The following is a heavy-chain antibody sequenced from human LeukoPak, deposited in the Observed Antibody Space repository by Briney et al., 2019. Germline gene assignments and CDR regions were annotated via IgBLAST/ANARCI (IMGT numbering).Heavy chain of an antibody. Sequence: GGSLRLSCAASGFTFSTYAMSWVRQAPGTGLEWVSYIGSSSSPIYYADSVKGRFTISRDNAKNSLSLQMNSLRDEDTAVFYCVRDRSTGGDAFDIWGQGTMVTVSS. V-gene: IGHV3-48*02. CDR3: VRDRSTGGDAFDI. D-gene: IGHD3-16*02. CDR2: IGSSSSPI. CDR1: GFTFSTYA. J-gene: IGHJ3*02.